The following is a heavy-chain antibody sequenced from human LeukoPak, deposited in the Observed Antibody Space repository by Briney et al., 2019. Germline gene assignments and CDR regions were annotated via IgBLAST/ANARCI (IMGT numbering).Heavy chain of an antibody. CDR2: ISGSAGST. CDR1: GFTFSSFA. D-gene: IGHD3-22*01. CDR3: AKDDDSSGYSYFDY. J-gene: IGHJ4*02. Sequence: PGGSLRLSCAAPGFTFSSFAMTWVRQAPGKGLEWVSAISGSAGSTYYADSVKGRFTISRDNSKNTLYLQMNSLRAEDTAVYYCAKDDDSSGYSYFDYWGQGTLVTVSS. V-gene: IGHV3-23*01.